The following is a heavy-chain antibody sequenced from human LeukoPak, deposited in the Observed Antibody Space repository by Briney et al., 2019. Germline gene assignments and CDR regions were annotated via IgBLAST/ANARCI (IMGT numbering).Heavy chain of an antibody. CDR2: ISGSGGST. CDR3: ARDGGFGGYYRKLFDY. CDR1: GFTFSSYA. D-gene: IGHD3-3*01. Sequence: GGSLRLSCAASGFTFSSYAMSWVRQAPGKGLEWVSAISGSGGSTYYADSVKGRFTISRDNAKNSLYLQMNSLRAEDAAVYYCARDGGFGGYYRKLFDYWGQGTLVTVSS. V-gene: IGHV3-23*01. J-gene: IGHJ4*02.